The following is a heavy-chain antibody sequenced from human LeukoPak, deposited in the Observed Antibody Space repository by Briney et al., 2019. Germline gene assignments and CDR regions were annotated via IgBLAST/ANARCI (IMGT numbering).Heavy chain of an antibody. D-gene: IGHD5-24*01. CDR3: ARWATSFDF. J-gene: IGHJ4*02. V-gene: IGHV3-9*01. Sequence: SLRLSCAASGSTFHDHAMHWVRQVPGRGLEWVSGISWNGVSIGYSGSVRGRFTISRDNAKNSLYLQMNNLRAEDTAVYYCARWATSFDFWGQGTLVTVSS. CDR1: GSTFHDHA. CDR2: ISWNGVSI.